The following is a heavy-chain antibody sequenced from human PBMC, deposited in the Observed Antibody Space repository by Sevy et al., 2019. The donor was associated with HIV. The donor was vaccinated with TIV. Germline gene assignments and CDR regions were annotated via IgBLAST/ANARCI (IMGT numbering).Heavy chain of an antibody. CDR2: IGSTSSTI. Sequence: GGSLRLSCAASGFTFSSYNMNWVRQAPGKGLEWLSCIGSTSSTIYYADSVKGRFTISRDNAKNSLYLQMNSLTAEDTAVYYCAREGIAVPGDYWGQGTLVTVSS. D-gene: IGHD6-19*01. CDR1: GFTFSSYN. CDR3: AREGIAVPGDY. J-gene: IGHJ4*02. V-gene: IGHV3-48*01.